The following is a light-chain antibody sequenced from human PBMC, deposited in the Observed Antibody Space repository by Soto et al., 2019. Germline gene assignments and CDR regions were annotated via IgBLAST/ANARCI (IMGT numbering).Light chain of an antibody. CDR1: QSISSW. CDR2: KAS. V-gene: IGKV1-5*03. J-gene: IGKJ5*01. CDR3: QQYNSYPIT. Sequence: DIQMIQSPSTLSASVGDRVTITCRASQSISSWLAWYQQKPGKAPKLLIYKASSLESGVPSRFSGSGSGTEFTLTISSLQPDDFATYYCQQYNSYPITFGQGTRLEI.